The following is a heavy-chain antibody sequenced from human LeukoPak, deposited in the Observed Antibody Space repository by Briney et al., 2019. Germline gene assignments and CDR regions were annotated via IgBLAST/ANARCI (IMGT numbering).Heavy chain of an antibody. CDR1: GGSISSGSYY. V-gene: IGHV4-61*01. Sequence: PSETLSLTCTVSGGSISSGSYYWSWIRQPPGKGLEWIGYIYYSGSTNYNPSLKSRVTISVDTSKNQFSLKLSSVTAADTAVYYYARDGDYYGSGSYAFDIWGQGTMVTVSS. CDR2: IYYSGST. D-gene: IGHD3-10*01. J-gene: IGHJ3*02. CDR3: ARDGDYYGSGSYAFDI.